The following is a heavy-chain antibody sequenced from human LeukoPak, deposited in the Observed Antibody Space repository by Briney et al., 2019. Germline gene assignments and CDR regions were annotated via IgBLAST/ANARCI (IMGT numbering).Heavy chain of an antibody. Sequence: SETVSLTCSVSGGSISSYYWSWIRQPPGKGLEWIGYIYYSGSTNYSPSLKSRLTISVDTSKNQFSLKLSSVTAADTAMYYCARTYGSSGLGYFDLWGRGTLVTVSS. CDR1: GGSISSYY. D-gene: IGHD6-13*01. CDR3: ARTYGSSGLGYFDL. V-gene: IGHV4-59*01. CDR2: IYYSGST. J-gene: IGHJ2*01.